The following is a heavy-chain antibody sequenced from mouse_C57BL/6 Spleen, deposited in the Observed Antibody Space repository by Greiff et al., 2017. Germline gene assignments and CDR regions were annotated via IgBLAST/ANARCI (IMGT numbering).Heavy chain of an antibody. CDR2: IYPSDSYT. CDR3: ARAITTVVAPYAMDY. D-gene: IGHD1-1*01. V-gene: IGHV1-69*01. Sequence: VQLQQPGAELVMPGASVKMSCKASGYTFTSYWMHWVKQRPGQGLEWIGEIYPSDSYTNYNQKFKGKSTLTVDKSSSTAYMQLSSLTSEDSAVYYCARAITTVVAPYAMDYWGQGTSVTVSS. J-gene: IGHJ4*01. CDR1: GYTFTSYW.